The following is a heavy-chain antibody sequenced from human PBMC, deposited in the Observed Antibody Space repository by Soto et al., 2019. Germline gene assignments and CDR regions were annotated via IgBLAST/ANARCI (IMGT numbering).Heavy chain of an antibody. Sequence: GGSLRLSCAASGFTFSSYWMSWVRHAPGKGLEWVANIKQDGSEKYYVDSVKGRFTISRDNAKNSLYLQMNSLRAEDTAVYYCARVGGGDIVVVVAAPGNYYYGMDVWGQGTTVTVSS. J-gene: IGHJ6*02. CDR1: GFTFSSYW. D-gene: IGHD2-15*01. CDR3: ARVGGGDIVVVVAAPGNYYYGMDV. CDR2: IKQDGSEK. V-gene: IGHV3-7*03.